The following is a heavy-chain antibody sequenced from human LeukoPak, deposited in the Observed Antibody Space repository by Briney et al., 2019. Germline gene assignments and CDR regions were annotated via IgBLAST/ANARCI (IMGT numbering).Heavy chain of an antibody. Sequence: GGSLRLSCAASRFTFSSYSMNWVRQAPGKGLEWVSSISSSSSYIYYADSVKSRFTISRDNAKNSLYLQMNSLRAEDTAVYYCAKSGSGGSRYYYMDVWGKGTTVTISS. CDR3: AKSGSGGSRYYYMDV. D-gene: IGHD3-10*01. J-gene: IGHJ6*03. V-gene: IGHV3-21*04. CDR2: ISSSSSYI. CDR1: RFTFSSYS.